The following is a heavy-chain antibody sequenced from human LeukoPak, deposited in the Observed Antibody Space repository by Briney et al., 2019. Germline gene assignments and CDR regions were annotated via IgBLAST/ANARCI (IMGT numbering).Heavy chain of an antibody. CDR1: GITLSNYG. CDR2: ISDSGGRT. V-gene: IGHV3-23*01. Sequence: LSGGSLRLSCAVSGITLSNYGMSWVRQAPGKGLEWVAGISDSGGRTNYADSVKGRFTISRDNSKNTLYLQMNSLRAEDTAVYFCAKRGVVIRMILVGFHKEAYYFDSWGQGALVAVSS. D-gene: IGHD3-10*01. J-gene: IGHJ4*02. CDR3: AKRGVVIRMILVGFHKEAYYFDS.